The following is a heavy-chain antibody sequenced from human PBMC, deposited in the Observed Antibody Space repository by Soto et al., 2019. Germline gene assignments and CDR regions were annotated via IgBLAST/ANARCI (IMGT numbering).Heavy chain of an antibody. CDR2: IDWDDDK. CDR3: ARSPGGFTVATYFFDY. J-gene: IGHJ4*02. D-gene: IGHD4-17*01. V-gene: IGHV2-70*04. CDR1: GFSLSSKGMR. Sequence: SGPTLVNPTQTLTLTCTFSGFSLSSKGMRVSWIRQPPGKALEWLTRIDWDDDKFYSPSLRTRLTISKDTSKNQVVLTMTNVDPKDTATYYCARSPGGFTVATYFFDYWGQGTLVTVSS.